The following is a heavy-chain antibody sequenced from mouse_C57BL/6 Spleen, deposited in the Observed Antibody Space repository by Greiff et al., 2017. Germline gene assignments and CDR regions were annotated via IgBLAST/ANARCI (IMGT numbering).Heavy chain of an antibody. V-gene: IGHV1-26*01. CDR2: INPNNGGT. D-gene: IGHD2-3*01. Sequence: VQLQQSGPELVKPGASVKISCKASGYTFTDYYMNWVKQSHGKSLEWIGDINPNNGGTSYNQKFKGKATLTVDKSSSTAYMELRILTSDDSAVYYGARWRWLLPPYAMDYWGQGTSVTVSS. CDR1: GYTFTDYY. CDR3: ARWRWLLPPYAMDY. J-gene: IGHJ4*01.